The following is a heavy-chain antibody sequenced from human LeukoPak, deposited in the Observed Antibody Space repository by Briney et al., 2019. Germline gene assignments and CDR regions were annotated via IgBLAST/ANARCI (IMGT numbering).Heavy chain of an antibody. D-gene: IGHD5-18*01. J-gene: IGHJ4*02. CDR3: ARDSAPGDTYGLLGIDS. Sequence: ASVKVSCKASGYTFTGYYMHWVRQAPGQGLEWMGWINPNSGGTNYAQKFQGRVTMTRDTSISTAYMELSRLRSDDTAVYYCARDSAPGDTYGLLGIDSWGQGTLVSVSS. V-gene: IGHV1-2*02. CDR1: GYTFTGYY. CDR2: INPNSGGT.